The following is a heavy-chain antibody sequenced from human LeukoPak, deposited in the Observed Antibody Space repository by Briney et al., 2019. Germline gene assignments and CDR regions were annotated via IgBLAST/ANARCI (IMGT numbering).Heavy chain of an antibody. D-gene: IGHD2-2*01. CDR3: AKSMAGYCDSTIDN. CDR2: TSGRGGST. V-gene: IGHV3-23*01. CDR1: GFTFNSYA. Sequence: GGSLRLSCAASGFTFNSYAMNWVRQAPGKGLEWVSATSGRGGSTYYADYVKGRSTISRDNSKNMLYLQMNSLRAEDTAVYYCAKSMAGYCDSTIDNWGQGTLVTVSS. J-gene: IGHJ4*02.